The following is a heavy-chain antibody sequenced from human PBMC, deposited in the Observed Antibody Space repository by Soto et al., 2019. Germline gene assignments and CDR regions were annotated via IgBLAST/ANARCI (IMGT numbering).Heavy chain of an antibody. CDR3: ASPLTTYPTMIVELPFDY. CDR2: IIPIFGTA. J-gene: IGHJ4*02. D-gene: IGHD3-22*01. CDR1: GCIFSSYA. Sequence: QVQLVQSGAEGKKPGSSVKVSCKASGCIFSSYAISWVRQAPGQGLEWMVGIIPIFGTANYAQKFQGRVTITAAEYSSTAYMELSSMISEDTAVYYCASPLTTYPTMIVELPFDYWGQGTLVNVSS. V-gene: IGHV1-69*01.